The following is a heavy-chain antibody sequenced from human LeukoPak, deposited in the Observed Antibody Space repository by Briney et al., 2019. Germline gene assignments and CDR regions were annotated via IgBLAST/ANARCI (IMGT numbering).Heavy chain of an antibody. D-gene: IGHD6-19*01. CDR1: GYTFTSYY. Sequence: GASVKVSCKASGYTFTSYYMHWVRQAPGQGLEWMGIINPSGGSTSYAQKFQGRVTMTRDTSTSTVYMELSSLRSEDTAVYYCAKGGSSGWFWGAFFDYWGQGTLVTVSS. CDR3: AKGGSSGWFWGAFFDY. V-gene: IGHV1-46*01. CDR2: INPSGGST. J-gene: IGHJ4*02.